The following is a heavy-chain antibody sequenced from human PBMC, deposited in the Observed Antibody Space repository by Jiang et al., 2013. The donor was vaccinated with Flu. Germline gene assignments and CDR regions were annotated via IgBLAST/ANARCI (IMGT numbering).Heavy chain of an antibody. CDR2: IYPGDSDT. CDR3: ARPTQASAVAGTVVGAFDI. J-gene: IGHJ3*02. V-gene: IGHV5-51*01. CDR1: GYSFTSYW. Sequence: SLKISCKGSGYSFTSYWIGWVRQMPGKGLEWMGIIYPGDSDTRYSPSFQGQVTISADKSISTAYLQWSSLKASDTAMYYCARPTQASAVAGTVVGAFDIWGQGTMVTVSS. D-gene: IGHD6-19*01.